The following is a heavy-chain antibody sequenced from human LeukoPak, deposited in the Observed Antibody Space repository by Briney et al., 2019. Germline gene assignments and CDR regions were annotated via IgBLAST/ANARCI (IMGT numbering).Heavy chain of an antibody. D-gene: IGHD2-21*02. J-gene: IGHJ4*02. CDR3: ARVFLKAYCGGDCYGHYFVY. Sequence: ASVKVSCKASGYTFTGYYMHWVRQAPGQGLEWMGWINPNSGGTNYAQKFQGRVTMTRDTSISTAYMELSRLRSDDTAVYYCARVFLKAYCGGDCYGHYFVYWGQGTLVTVSS. V-gene: IGHV1-2*02. CDR2: INPNSGGT. CDR1: GYTFTGYY.